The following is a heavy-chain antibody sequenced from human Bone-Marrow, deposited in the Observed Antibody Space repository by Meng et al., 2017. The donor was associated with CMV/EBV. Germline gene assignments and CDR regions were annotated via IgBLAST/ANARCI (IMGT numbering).Heavy chain of an antibody. J-gene: IGHJ4*02. CDR2: MNPSSGNT. CDR3: ARDRYYRYVDY. D-gene: IGHD2-15*01. V-gene: IGHV1-8*01. Sequence: ASVKVSCKASGYTFSTYDINWVRQATGQGLEWLGWMNPSSGNTGYAHKVQGRVTMTRSTSISTAYMELSSLRSEDTAVYYCARDRYYRYVDYWGQGTLVTVSS. CDR1: GYTFSTYD.